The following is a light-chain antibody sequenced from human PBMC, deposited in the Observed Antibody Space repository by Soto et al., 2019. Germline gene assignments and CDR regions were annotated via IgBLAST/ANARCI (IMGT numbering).Light chain of an antibody. CDR1: SSDVGGYNY. CDR3: SSYAGSILYV. V-gene: IGLV2-8*01. Sequence: QSVLTQPPSASGSPGQSVTISCTGTSSDVGGYNYVSWYQQHPGKAPKLMIYEVSKRPSGVPDRFSGSKSGNTASLTVSGLQAEDEADYYCSSYAGSILYVFGPGTK. CDR2: EVS. J-gene: IGLJ1*01.